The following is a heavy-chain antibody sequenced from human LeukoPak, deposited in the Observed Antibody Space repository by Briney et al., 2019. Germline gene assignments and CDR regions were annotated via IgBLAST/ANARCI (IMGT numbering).Heavy chain of an antibody. CDR2: IFHSGST. J-gene: IGHJ4*02. V-gene: IGHV4-4*02. Sequence: PSGTLSLTCAVSGGSIGSSNWWTWVRQPPGKGLEWIGEIFHSGSTNYNPSLKSRVTISVDKSKNQFSLRLNSMTAADTAVYYCARVSVAGLDFWGQGTLVTVSS. CDR3: ARVSVAGLDF. D-gene: IGHD3/OR15-3a*01. CDR1: GGSIGSSNW.